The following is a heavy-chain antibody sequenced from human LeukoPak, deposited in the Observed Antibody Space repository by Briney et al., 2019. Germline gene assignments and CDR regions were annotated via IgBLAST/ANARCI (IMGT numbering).Heavy chain of an antibody. D-gene: IGHD2-2*01. CDR1: GFTFSSYE. CDR2: ISSSGSTI. V-gene: IGHV3-48*03. Sequence: GGSLRLSCAASGFTFSSYEMNWVRQAPGKGLEWVSYISSSGSTIYYADSVKGRFTISRDNAKNSLYPQMNSLRADHTAVYYCARKHCSPSGCYLDFWGQGTLVTVSS. CDR3: ARKHCSPSGCYLDF. J-gene: IGHJ1*01.